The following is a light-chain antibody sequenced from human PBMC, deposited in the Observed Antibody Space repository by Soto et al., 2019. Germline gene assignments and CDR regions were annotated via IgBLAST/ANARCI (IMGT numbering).Light chain of an antibody. J-gene: IGLJ2*01. CDR1: SSAVGGYNY. V-gene: IGLV2-14*03. CDR3: SSYSTNSPVL. Sequence: QFVLTQPPSVSGSPGQSTTISCTGTSSAVGGYNYVSWYQHHPGKAPKLIIYDVSNRPPGVSNRFSASKSDNTASLTISGLQAEDEADYYCSSYSTNSPVLLGGGTK. CDR2: DVS.